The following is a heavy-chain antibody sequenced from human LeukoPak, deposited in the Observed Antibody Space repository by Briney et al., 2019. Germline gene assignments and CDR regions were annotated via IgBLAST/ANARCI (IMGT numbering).Heavy chain of an antibody. CDR2: ISWNSGSI. J-gene: IGHJ6*03. CDR3: AKPNSVKRLYYYYMDV. CDR1: GLTIDDYA. Sequence: PGRSLRLSCAASGLTIDDYAMHWVRQAPGKGLEWVSGISWNSGSIGYADSVKGRFTISRDNAKNSLYLQMNSLRAEDTALYYCAKPNSVKRLYYYYMDVWGKGTTVTVSS. V-gene: IGHV3-9*01. D-gene: IGHD1-1*01.